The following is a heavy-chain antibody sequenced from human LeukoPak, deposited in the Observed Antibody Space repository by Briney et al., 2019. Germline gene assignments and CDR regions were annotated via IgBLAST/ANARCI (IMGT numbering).Heavy chain of an antibody. V-gene: IGHV3-23*01. CDR3: AKDLPPGWELHYDAFDI. Sequence: GGSLRLSCAASGFTFSSYAMSWVRQAPGKGLEWVSAISGSGGSTHYADSVKGRFTISRDNSKNTLYLQMNSLRAEDTAVYYCAKDLPPGWELHYDAFDIWGQGTMVTVSS. D-gene: IGHD1-26*01. CDR1: GFTFSSYA. J-gene: IGHJ3*02. CDR2: ISGSGGST.